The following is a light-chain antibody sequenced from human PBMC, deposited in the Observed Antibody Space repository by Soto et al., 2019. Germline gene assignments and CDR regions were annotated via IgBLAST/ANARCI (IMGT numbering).Light chain of an antibody. J-gene: IGKJ1*01. CDR3: QQYNTWHPKMA. V-gene: IGKV3-15*01. CDR2: GAS. Sequence: VVTQSPATLSVFPGETATLSCRASQSVSSDLDWYQQRPGQAPRLLIYGASTRATGIPARFRGSGSGTEFRITISSLQSEDFATFYCQQYNTWHPKMAFGRGTKVKIK. CDR1: QSVSSD.